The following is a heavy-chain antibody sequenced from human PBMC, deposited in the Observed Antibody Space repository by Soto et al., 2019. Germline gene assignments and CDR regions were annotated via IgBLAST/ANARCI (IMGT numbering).Heavy chain of an antibody. CDR1: GGSISSGGYY. CDR3: ARGYGDYGTNWFDP. Sequence: QVQLQESGPGLVKPSQTLSLTCTVSGGSISSGGYYWSWIRQHPGKGLEWIGYIYYSGSTYYNPSLTSRVTISVDTSKNQFSLKLSSVTAADTAVYYCARGYGDYGTNWFDPWGQGTLVTVSS. CDR2: IYYSGST. J-gene: IGHJ5*02. D-gene: IGHD4-17*01. V-gene: IGHV4-31*03.